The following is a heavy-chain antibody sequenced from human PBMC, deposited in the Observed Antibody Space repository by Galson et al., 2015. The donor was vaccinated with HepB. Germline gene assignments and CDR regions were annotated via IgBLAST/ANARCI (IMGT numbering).Heavy chain of an antibody. D-gene: IGHD2-2*01. CDR3: ARSKYGYYYMDV. V-gene: IGHV3-66*01. CDR1: GFTVSSTY. CDR2: IYDGDSR. Sequence: SLRLSCAASGFTVSSTYMSWVRQAPGKGLGWVSVIYDGDSRYYADAVKGRFTISRDNSRNTLNLQMNSLRDEDTAVYYCARSKYGYYYMDVWGKGTTVTVSS. J-gene: IGHJ6*03.